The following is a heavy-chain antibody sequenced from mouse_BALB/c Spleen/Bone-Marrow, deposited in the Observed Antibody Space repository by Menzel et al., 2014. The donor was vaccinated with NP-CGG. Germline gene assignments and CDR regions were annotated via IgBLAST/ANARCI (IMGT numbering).Heavy chain of an antibody. V-gene: IGHV4-1*02. D-gene: IGHD1-1*01. CDR1: GFDFSRYW. J-gene: IGHJ1*01. Sequence: EVQLVESGGGLVQPGGSLKLSCAASGFDFSRYWMSWVRQAPGKGLEWIGEINPESSTINYTPSLKDKFIISRDNAKNTLFLQMTKVRSEDTALYYCARLNYYGNLFVWGAGTTVTVSS. CDR3: ARLNYYGNLFV. CDR2: INPESSTI.